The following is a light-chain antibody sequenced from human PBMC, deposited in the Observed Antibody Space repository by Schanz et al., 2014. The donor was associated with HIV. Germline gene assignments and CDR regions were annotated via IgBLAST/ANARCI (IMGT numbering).Light chain of an antibody. J-gene: IGKJ2*01. CDR3: QQLNSFPYT. V-gene: IGKV1-9*01. Sequence: DIQMTQSPSSLSASVGDRVTITCRASQSFSSYLNWYQQKPGKAPNLLIYAASTLHTGVPLRFSGSGSGTDFTLTINGLQPDDFATYYCQQLNSFPYTFGQGTMLEI. CDR2: AAS. CDR1: QSFSSY.